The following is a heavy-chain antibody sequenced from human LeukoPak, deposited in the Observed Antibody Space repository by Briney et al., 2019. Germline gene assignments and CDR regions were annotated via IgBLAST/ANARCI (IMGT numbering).Heavy chain of an antibody. D-gene: IGHD2-21*01. CDR2: ISGSGTYI. V-gene: IGHV3-21*01. Sequence: GGSLRLSCAASGFTFSSNSMSWVRQAPGKGLEWVSSISGSGTYIYYADSVKGRFTISRDNAKNSVYLQMNSLRAEDTAVYYCARDLAYCGGDCGHWGQGTLVTVSP. CDR3: ARDLAYCGGDCGH. J-gene: IGHJ4*02. CDR1: GFTFSSNS.